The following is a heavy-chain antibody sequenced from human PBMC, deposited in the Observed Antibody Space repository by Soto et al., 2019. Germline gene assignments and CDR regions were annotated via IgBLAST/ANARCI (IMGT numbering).Heavy chain of an antibody. CDR1: GYTFTSYY. Sequence: ASVKVSCKASGYTFTSYYMHWVRQAPGQGLEWMGIINPSGGSTSYAQKFQGRVTMTRDTSTSTVYMELSSLRSEDTAVYYCARLPRTTNYFYGMDVLGQGTTLTVSS. CDR2: INPSGGST. CDR3: ARLPRTTNYFYGMDV. V-gene: IGHV1-46*01. J-gene: IGHJ6*02. D-gene: IGHD1-7*01.